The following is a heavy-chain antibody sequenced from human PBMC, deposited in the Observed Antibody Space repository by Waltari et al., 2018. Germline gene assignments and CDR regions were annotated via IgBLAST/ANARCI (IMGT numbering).Heavy chain of an antibody. D-gene: IGHD6-13*01. J-gene: IGHJ4*02. CDR1: GYGFISYA. CDR3: ARGGSSWYGVY. Sequence: QVHLEQSGAEVKKPGASVKVSCEASGYGFISYAMHWVRQAPGQRPEWMGSINGDNNGKTRYSQKFQGRVTFTRDTSASTVYMELTSLTSEDTAVYYCARGGSSWYGVYWGQGALVTVSS. CDR2: INGDNNGKT. V-gene: IGHV1-3*01.